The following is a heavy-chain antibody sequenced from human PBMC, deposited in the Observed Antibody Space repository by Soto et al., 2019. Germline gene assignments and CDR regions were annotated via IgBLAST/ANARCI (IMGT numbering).Heavy chain of an antibody. D-gene: IGHD3-10*01. CDR2: IYDSGKT. Sequence: QVQLQESGPGLVKPSQTLSLTCTVSGGPINSADYYWSWSRQPPGEGLEWIGHIYDSGKTYTNPSLQSQVTMSVDTSKTQFSLRLTSVTAADTAVYYCARGPTSDKVDYWGQGTLVTVSS. J-gene: IGHJ4*02. CDR3: ARGPTSDKVDY. CDR1: GGPINSADYY. V-gene: IGHV4-30-4*01.